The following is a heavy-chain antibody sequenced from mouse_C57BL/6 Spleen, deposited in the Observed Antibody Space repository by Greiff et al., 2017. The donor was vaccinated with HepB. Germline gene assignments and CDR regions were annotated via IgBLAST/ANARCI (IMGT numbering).Heavy chain of an antibody. V-gene: IGHV1-64*01. Sequence: VQLQQPGAELVKPGASVKLSCKASGYTFTSYWMHWVKQRPGQGLEWIGMIHPNSGSTNYNEKFKSKATLTVDKSSSTAYMELSSLTSEDSAVYYCASHFTTVVAFDYWGQGTTLTVSS. D-gene: IGHD1-1*01. J-gene: IGHJ2*01. CDR3: ASHFTTVVAFDY. CDR2: IHPNSGST. CDR1: GYTFTSYW.